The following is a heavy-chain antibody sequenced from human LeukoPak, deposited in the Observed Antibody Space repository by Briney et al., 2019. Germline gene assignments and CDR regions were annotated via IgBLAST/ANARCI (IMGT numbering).Heavy chain of an antibody. Sequence: GGSLRLSCAASGFTFSSYSMNWVRQAPGKGLEWVSYISSSSSTIYYADSVKGRFTISRDNAKNSLYLQMNSLRAGDTAVYYCARDPPWSGYDSWGQGTLVTVSS. CDR3: ARDPPWSGYDS. CDR2: ISSSSSTI. D-gene: IGHD5-12*01. CDR1: GFTFSSYS. J-gene: IGHJ5*02. V-gene: IGHV3-48*01.